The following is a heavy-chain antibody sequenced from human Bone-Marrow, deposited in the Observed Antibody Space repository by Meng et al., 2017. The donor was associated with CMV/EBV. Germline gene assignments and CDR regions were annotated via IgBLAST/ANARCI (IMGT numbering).Heavy chain of an antibody. CDR2: ISSSSSYI. D-gene: IGHD2-2*01. CDR3: ASGGHSSTSCYYV. Sequence: GESLKISCAASGFTFSSYSMNWVRQAPGKGLEWVSSISSSSSYIYYADSVKGRFTISRDNPKNSLYLQMNSLRAEDTAVYYCASGGHSSTSCYYVWGEGTTVTFSS. J-gene: IGHJ6*04. CDR1: GFTFSSYS. V-gene: IGHV3-21*01.